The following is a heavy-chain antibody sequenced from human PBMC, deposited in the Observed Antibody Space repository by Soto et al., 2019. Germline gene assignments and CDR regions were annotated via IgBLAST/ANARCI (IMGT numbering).Heavy chain of an antibody. CDR3: ARAISRYYDFWSGYSNYYYYYGMDV. V-gene: IGHV3-48*02. J-gene: IGHJ6*02. CDR1: GFTFSSYS. D-gene: IGHD3-3*01. CDR2: ISSSSSTI. Sequence: EVQLVESGGGLVQPGGSLRLSCAASGFTFSSYSMNWVRQAPGKGLEWVSYISSSSSTIYYADSVKGRFTISRDNAKNALYLQMNRLREEDTAVYYCARAISRYYDFWSGYSNYYYYYGMDVWGQGTTVTVSS.